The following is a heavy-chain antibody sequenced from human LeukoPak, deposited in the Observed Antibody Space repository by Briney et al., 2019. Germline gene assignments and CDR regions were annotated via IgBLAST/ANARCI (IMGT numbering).Heavy chain of an antibody. V-gene: IGHV3-30*18. CDR2: ILYDGSKK. CDR1: GFIFSSYN. CDR3: ANFDGSTQAFQI. J-gene: IGHJ3*02. D-gene: IGHD3-9*01. Sequence: GRPLRLSCAASGFIFSSYNMHWVRQAPGKGLEWVAAILYDGSKKYYADSVKGRFSVYRDNSNYTLYMELNSLRPEDTALYSCANFDGSTQAFQIWGQGTMVTVSS.